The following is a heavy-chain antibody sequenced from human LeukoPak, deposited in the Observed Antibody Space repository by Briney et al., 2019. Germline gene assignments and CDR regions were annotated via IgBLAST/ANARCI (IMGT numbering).Heavy chain of an antibody. CDR3: VSDHGAGSTAYRAFAY. CDR1: GLTFSKVW. V-gene: IGHV3-7*01. Sequence: GGSLRLSCAASGLTFSKVWMTWVRQAPGKGPEWVANIKEDGSEKYYAESVKGRFSISRDNAKSSLYLQMNSPRADDTAVYYCVSDHGAGSTAYRAFAYWGQGTRVTVSS. D-gene: IGHD3-16*01. J-gene: IGHJ4*02. CDR2: IKEDGSEK.